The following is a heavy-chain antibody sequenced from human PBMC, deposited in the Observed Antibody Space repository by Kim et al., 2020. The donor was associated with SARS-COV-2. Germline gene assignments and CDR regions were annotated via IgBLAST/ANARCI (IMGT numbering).Heavy chain of an antibody. CDR2: ISSSSSYI. CDR1: GFTFSSYS. J-gene: IGHJ6*02. V-gene: IGHV3-21*01. D-gene: IGHD6-6*01. CDR3: ARDHEQLVRYWYYYYGMDV. Sequence: GGSLRLSCAASGFTFSSYSMNWVRQAPGKGLEWVSSISSSSSYIYYADSVKGRFTISRDNAKNSLYLQMNSLRAEDTAVYYCARDHEQLVRYWYYYYGMDVWGQGTTVTVSS.